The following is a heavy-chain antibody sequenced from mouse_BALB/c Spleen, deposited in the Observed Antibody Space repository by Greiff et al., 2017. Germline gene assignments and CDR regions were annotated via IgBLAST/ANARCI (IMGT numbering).Heavy chain of an antibody. CDR3: ARKGTRLLFYAMDY. Sequence: QVQLKQSGPGLVQPSQSLSITCTVSGFSLTSYGVHWVRQSPGKGLEWLGVIWSGGSTDYNAAFISRLSISKDNSKSQVFFKMNSLQANDTAIYYCARKGTRLLFYAMDYWGQGTSVTVSS. V-gene: IGHV2-2*02. CDR1: GFSLTSYG. CDR2: IWSGGST. J-gene: IGHJ4*01. D-gene: IGHD2-13*01.